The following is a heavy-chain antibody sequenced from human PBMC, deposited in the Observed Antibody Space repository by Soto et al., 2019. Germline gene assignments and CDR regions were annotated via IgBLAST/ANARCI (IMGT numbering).Heavy chain of an antibody. CDR2: IYYSGST. V-gene: IGHV4-31*03. CDR1: GGSISSGGYY. D-gene: IGHD3-3*01. Sequence: TLSLTCTVSGGSISSGGYYWSWIRQHPGKGLEWIGYIYYSGSTYYNPSLKSRVTISVDTSKNQFSLKLSSVTAADTAVYYCARAEYDFWSGYSTGTYSFFDYWGQGTLVTVSS. CDR3: ARAEYDFWSGYSTGTYSFFDY. J-gene: IGHJ4*02.